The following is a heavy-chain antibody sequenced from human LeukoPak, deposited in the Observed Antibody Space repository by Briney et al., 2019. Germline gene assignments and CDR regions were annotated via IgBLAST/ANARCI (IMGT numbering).Heavy chain of an antibody. Sequence: GGSLRLSCAASGFTVSSNYMSWVRQAPGKGLEWVSVIYSGGSTYYADSVKGRFTISRDNSKNTLYLQMNSLRTEDTAVYYCARSPRFGEFNSWGQATLVTVSS. CDR1: GFTVSSNY. CDR3: ARSPRFGEFNS. J-gene: IGHJ4*02. D-gene: IGHD3-10*02. V-gene: IGHV3-66*02. CDR2: IYSGGST.